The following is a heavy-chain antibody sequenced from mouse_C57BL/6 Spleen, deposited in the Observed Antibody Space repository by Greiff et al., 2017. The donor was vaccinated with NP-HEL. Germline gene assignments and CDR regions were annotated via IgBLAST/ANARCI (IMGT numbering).Heavy chain of an antibody. CDR2: IHPSDSDT. CDR1: GYTFTSYW. Sequence: QVQLQQPGAELVKPGASVKVSCKASGYTFTSYWMHWVKQRPGQGLEWIGRIHPSDSDTNYNQKFKGKATLTVDKSSSTAYMQRSSLTSEDSAVYYCAIGDYGRVAMDYWGQGTSVTVSS. CDR3: AIGDYGRVAMDY. D-gene: IGHD2-4*01. J-gene: IGHJ4*01. V-gene: IGHV1-74*01.